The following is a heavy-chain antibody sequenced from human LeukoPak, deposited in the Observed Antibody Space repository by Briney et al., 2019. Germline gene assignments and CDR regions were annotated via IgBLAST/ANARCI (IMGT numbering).Heavy chain of an antibody. CDR2: IYYSGST. CDR1: GGSISSGSYY. Sequence: SETLSLTCTVSGGSISSGSYYWSWIRQPPGKGLEWIGYIYYSGSTNYNPSLKSRVTISVDTSKNQFSLKLSSVTAADTAVYYCARVHRGRRGTGFDYWGQGTLVTVSS. V-gene: IGHV4-61*01. D-gene: IGHD1-1*01. CDR3: ARVHRGRRGTGFDY. J-gene: IGHJ4*02.